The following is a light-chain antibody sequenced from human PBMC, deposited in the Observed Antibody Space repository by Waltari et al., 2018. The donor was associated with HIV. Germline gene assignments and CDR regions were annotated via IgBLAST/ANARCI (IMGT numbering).Light chain of an antibody. CDR1: TGGVTNGHY. CDR3: QLHFAGPSCL. V-gene: IGLV7-43*01. CDR2: ATV. J-gene: IGLJ3*02. Sequence: QTVVTQEPSLTVSPGGTVTLTCASATGGVTNGHYPTWLQVRPGQKPRPRIYATVNKYSWTPARFSGSLLGDKAALTLSGALLEDDADYFCQLHFAGPSCLFGGGTRLTVL.